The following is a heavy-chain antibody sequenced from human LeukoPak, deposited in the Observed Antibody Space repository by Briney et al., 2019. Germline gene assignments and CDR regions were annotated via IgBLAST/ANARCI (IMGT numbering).Heavy chain of an antibody. CDR1: GFTVSSNS. V-gene: IGHV3-53*01. J-gene: IGHJ4*02. CDR2: IYSDNT. CDR3: ARDKYYDILTGHDY. Sequence: GGSLRLSCTVSGFTVSSNSMSWVRQAPGKGLEWVSFIYSDNTHYSDSVKGRFTISRDNSKNTLYLQMNSLRAEDTAVYYCARDKYYDILTGHDYWGQGTLVTVSS. D-gene: IGHD3-9*01.